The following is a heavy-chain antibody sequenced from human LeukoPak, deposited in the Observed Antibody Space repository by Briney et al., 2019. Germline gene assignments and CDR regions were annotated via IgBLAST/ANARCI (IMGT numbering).Heavy chain of an antibody. V-gene: IGHV4-38-2*01. Sequence: SETLSLTFAVSGYSISSGYYWGWIRQPPGKGLEWIGSMYHSGSTYYNPSLKSRVTISVDTSENQFSLKLTSVTAADTAVYFCARHRLSTTSGYAFDYMDVWGKGTTVTVSS. J-gene: IGHJ6*03. D-gene: IGHD5-12*01. CDR1: GYSISSGYY. CDR2: MYHSGST. CDR3: ARHRLSTTSGYAFDYMDV.